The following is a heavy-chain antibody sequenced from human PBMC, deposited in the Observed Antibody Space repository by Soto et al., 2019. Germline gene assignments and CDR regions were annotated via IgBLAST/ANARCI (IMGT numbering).Heavy chain of an antibody. CDR2: IYHSGST. J-gene: IGHJ6*02. D-gene: IGHD7-27*01. V-gene: IGHV4-4*02. CDR1: GGSISSSNW. Sequence: SETLSLTCAVSGGSISSSNWWSWVRQPPGKGLEWIGEIYHSGSTNYNPSLKSRVTISVDKSKNQFSLKLSSVTAADTAVYYCARLTGERAYYYYGMDVWGQGTTVTVS. CDR3: ARLTGERAYYYYGMDV.